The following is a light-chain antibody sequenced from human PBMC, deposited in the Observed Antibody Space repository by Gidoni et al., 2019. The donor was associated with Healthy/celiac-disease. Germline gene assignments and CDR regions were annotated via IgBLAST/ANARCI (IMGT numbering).Light chain of an antibody. Sequence: DIQMTQSPSSLSASVGDRVTITSRASQSISSYLNWYQQKPGKAPKLLIYAASSLQSGVPSRFSGSGSGTDFTLTISSLQPEDFATYYCQQSYSTLMCSFGQGTKLEIK. J-gene: IGKJ2*04. CDR1: QSISSY. CDR2: AAS. CDR3: QQSYSTLMCS. V-gene: IGKV1-39*01.